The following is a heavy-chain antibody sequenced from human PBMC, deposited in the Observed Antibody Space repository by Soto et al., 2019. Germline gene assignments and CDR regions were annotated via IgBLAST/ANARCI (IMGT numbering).Heavy chain of an antibody. Sequence: EVKLLGSGGGVVQPGGALGLSCAASGFTFSSYARSWVRQAPGKGLEWVSAISGSGGSTYYADSVKGRFTISRDNSKNTLYLQMNSLRAEDTAVYYCAKNTAMGINWFDPWGQGTLVTVSS. V-gene: IGHV3-23*01. CDR2: ISGSGGST. CDR1: GFTFSSYA. CDR3: AKNTAMGINWFDP. J-gene: IGHJ5*02. D-gene: IGHD5-18*01.